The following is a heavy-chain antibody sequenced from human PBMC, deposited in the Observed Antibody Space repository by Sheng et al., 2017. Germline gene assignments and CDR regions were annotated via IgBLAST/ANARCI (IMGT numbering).Heavy chain of an antibody. CDR1: GGSFSGYY. CDR3: ARGIVLMVYAVFDY. Sequence: QVQLQQWGAGLLKPSETLSLTCAVYGGSFSGYYWSWIRQSPGKGLEWIGEINHSGSTNYNPSLKSRVTISVDTSKNQFSLKLNSVTAADTAVYYCARGIVLMVYAVFDYWGQGTLVTVSA. D-gene: IGHD2-8*01. CDR2: INHSGST. V-gene: IGHV4-34*01. J-gene: IGHJ4*02.